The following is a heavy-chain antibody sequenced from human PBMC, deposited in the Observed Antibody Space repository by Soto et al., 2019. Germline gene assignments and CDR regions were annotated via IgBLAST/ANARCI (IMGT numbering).Heavy chain of an antibody. J-gene: IGHJ4*02. D-gene: IGHD2-2*01. CDR3: AREVLVPAATPTFDY. Sequence: SETLSLTCTVSGGSISSYYWSWIRQPPGKGLEWIGYIYYSGSTNYNPSLKSRVTISVDTSKNQFSLKLSSVTAADTAVYYCAREVLVPAATPTFDYWGQGTLVTVSS. CDR1: GGSISSYY. V-gene: IGHV4-59*01. CDR2: IYYSGST.